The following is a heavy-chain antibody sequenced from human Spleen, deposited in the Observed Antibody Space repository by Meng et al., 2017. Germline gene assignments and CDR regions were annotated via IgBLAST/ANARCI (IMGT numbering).Heavy chain of an antibody. Sequence: SVKVSCKASRGTFSNYGVSWVRQAPGQGLEWMGGIIPLFGTTNYAQNFQGRLTITADKSTSTAYMELNSLRSEDTAPYFCARDRDIGARRGWFDPWGQGTLVTVSS. J-gene: IGHJ5*02. CDR3: ARDRDIGARRGWFDP. V-gene: IGHV1-69*06. CDR1: RGTFSNYG. CDR2: IIPLFGTT. D-gene: IGHD6-6*01.